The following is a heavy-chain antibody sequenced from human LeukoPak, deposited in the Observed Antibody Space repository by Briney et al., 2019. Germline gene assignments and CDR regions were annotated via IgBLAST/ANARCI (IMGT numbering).Heavy chain of an antibody. CDR2: INPNSGGT. CDR1: GYTFTGYY. D-gene: IGHD6-13*01. Sequence: ASVKVSCKASGYTFTGYYMHWARQAPGQGLEWLGWINPNSGGTNYAQKFQGRVTMTRDTSISTAYMELSRLRSDDTAVYYCARGPLIIAAAGTATWWGQGTLVTVSS. CDR3: ARGPLIIAAAGTATW. V-gene: IGHV1-2*02. J-gene: IGHJ4*02.